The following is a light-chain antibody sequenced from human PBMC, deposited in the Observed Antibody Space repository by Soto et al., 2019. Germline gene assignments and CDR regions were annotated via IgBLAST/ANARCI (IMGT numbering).Light chain of an antibody. CDR3: QQRSSWPLT. CDR1: QSVSSF. CDR2: DAS. V-gene: IGKV3-11*01. Sequence: EIVLTQSPATLALSPGERATLSCRASQSVSSFLAWYQQKPGQAPRLLIYDASKRATGISARFSGSGSGPDFTLTISSLEPEDFAVYYCQQRSSWPLTFGGGTKVEIK. J-gene: IGKJ4*01.